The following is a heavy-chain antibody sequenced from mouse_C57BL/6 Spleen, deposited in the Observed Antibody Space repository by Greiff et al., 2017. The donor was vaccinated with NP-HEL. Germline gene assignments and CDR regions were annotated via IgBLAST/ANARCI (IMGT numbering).Heavy chain of an antibody. J-gene: IGHJ2*01. V-gene: IGHV5-17*01. CDR1: GFTFSDYG. D-gene: IGHD1-1*01. Sequence: EVQLVESGGGLVKPGGSLKLSCAASGFTFSDYGMHWVRQAPEKGLEWVAYISSGSSTIYYADTVKGRFTISRDNAKNILFLQMTSLRSEDTAMYYCAKPGIYYYGIFDYWGEGTTLTASS. CDR2: ISSGSSTI. CDR3: AKPGIYYYGIFDY.